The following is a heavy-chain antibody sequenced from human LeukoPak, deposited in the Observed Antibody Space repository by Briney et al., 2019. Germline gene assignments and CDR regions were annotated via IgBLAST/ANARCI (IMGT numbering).Heavy chain of an antibody. V-gene: IGHV3-48*04. CDR1: GFSFSSYS. J-gene: IGHJ4*02. D-gene: IGHD2-15*01. CDR2: ISGSGGTS. Sequence: GGSLRLSCAASGFSFSSYSMNWVRQAPGKGLEWVSYISGSGGTSYYADSVKGRFTISRDYAKSSLYLQMASLRAEDTAVYYCARGSCSASTCSQDYWGQGTLVTVSS. CDR3: ARGSCSASTCSQDY.